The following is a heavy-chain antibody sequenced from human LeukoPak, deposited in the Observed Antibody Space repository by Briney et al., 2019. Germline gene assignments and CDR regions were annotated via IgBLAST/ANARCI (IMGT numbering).Heavy chain of an antibody. Sequence: GSVKVSCKASGYTFTGYYMHWVRQAPGQGLEWMGWINPNSGGTNYAQKFQGRVTMTRDTSISTAYMELSRLRSDDTAVYYCALRNYYYYGMDVWGQGTTVTVSS. CDR2: INPNSGGT. CDR1: GYTFTGYY. V-gene: IGHV1-2*02. J-gene: IGHJ6*02. CDR3: ALRNYYYYGMDV.